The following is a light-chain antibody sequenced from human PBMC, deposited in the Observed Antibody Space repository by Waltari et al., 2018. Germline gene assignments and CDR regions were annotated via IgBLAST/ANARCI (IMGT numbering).Light chain of an antibody. Sequence: QSVLTQAPSVSSAPGQKVHIPCAGSSPNIGNQYLLLFQQFPGTAPQLLLYDNDKRPSGIPDRFSASKSGTSATLGITGLQTGDEANYYCGTWDTSLSAWVFGGGTKLTVL. CDR1: SPNIGNQY. V-gene: IGLV1-51*01. CDR3: GTWDTSLSAWV. CDR2: DND. J-gene: IGLJ3*02.